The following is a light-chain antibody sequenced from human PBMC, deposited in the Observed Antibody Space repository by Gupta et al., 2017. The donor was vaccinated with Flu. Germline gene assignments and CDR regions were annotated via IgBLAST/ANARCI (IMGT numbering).Light chain of an antibody. Sequence: PSSLSASVGDRVTITCRASQSIASYLNWYQQKPGKAPKLLIYAASSLQSEVPSRFVGSGSETDFTLTITSLQPEDFAIYYCQQTYSTLRTFGQGTKVEIK. CDR2: AAS. V-gene: IGKV1-39*01. CDR1: QSIASY. CDR3: QQTYSTLRT. J-gene: IGKJ1*01.